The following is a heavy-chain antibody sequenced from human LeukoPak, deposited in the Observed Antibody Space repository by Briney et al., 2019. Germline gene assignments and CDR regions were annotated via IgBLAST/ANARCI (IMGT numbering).Heavy chain of an antibody. V-gene: IGHV3-21*06. D-gene: IGHD3-22*01. J-gene: IGHJ4*02. CDR3: AREGGFYDSSGYYLTFDY. CDR1: GFTFSSYS. CDR2: ISSSSSYI. Sequence: GGSLRLSCAASGFTFSSYSMNWVRQAPGKGLEWVSSISSSSSYIYYADSVKGRFTISRDNAKNSLYLQMNSLRVEDTAVYYCAREGGFYDSSGYYLTFDYWGQGTLVTVSS.